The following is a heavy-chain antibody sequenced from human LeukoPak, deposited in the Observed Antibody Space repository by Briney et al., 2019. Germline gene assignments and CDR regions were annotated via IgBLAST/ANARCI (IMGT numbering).Heavy chain of an antibody. D-gene: IGHD3/OR15-3a*01. CDR3: ARRRDFIDY. V-gene: IGHV3-11*01. CDR2: SSSSGSTI. CDR1: GFTLSDYY. J-gene: IGHJ4*02. Sequence: PGGSLRLSCAASGFTLSDYYMSWIRQAPGKGLEWVSYSSSSGSTIYYADSAKGRFAVSRDNAKNSLYLQMNSLRAEDTAVYYCARRRDFIDYWGQGTLVTVSS.